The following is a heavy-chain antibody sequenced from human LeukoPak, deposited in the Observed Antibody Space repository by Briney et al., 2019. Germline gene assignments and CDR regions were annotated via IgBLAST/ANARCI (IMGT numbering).Heavy chain of an antibody. V-gene: IGHV1-18*01. J-gene: IGHJ5*02. CDR2: IITYNGNTNT. CDR3: AREDYGGTPNRGWYNWFDP. Sequence: ASVEVSCKASGYTFTSYGISWVRQAPGQGLEWIGWIITYNGNTNTNYAQKFQGRVTMTRDTSISTAYMELSRLRSDDTAVYYCAREDYGGTPNRGWYNWFDPWGQGTLVTVSS. D-gene: IGHD4-23*01. CDR1: GYTFTSYG.